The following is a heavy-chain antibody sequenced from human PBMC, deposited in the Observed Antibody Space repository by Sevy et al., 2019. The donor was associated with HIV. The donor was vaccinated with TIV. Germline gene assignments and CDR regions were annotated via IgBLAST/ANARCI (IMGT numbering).Heavy chain of an antibody. CDR1: GYTLSQIS. Sequence: ASVKVSCKVSGYTLSQISMHWVRQAPGKGLEWMGSFDPEDGETIYAQKSQARVTMTEDTSTDTAYMELSSLRSDDTAVYYCATTKDYYDSSGSPFDSWGQGTLVTVSS. V-gene: IGHV1-24*01. CDR3: ATTKDYYDSSGSPFDS. D-gene: IGHD3-22*01. J-gene: IGHJ4*02. CDR2: FDPEDGET.